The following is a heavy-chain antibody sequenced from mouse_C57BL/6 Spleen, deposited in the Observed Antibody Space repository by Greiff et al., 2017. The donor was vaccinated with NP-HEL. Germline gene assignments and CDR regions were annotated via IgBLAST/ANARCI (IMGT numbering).Heavy chain of an antibody. D-gene: IGHD2-5*01. V-gene: IGHV5-4*01. CDR1: GFTFSSYA. CDR2: ISDGGSYT. Sequence: EVHLVESGGGLVKPGGSLKLSCAASGFTFSSYAMSWVRQTPEKRLEWVATISDGGSYTYYPDNVKGRFTISRDNAKNNLYLQMSHLKSEDTAMYYCARGAYYSNYLWFAYWGQGTLVTVSA. J-gene: IGHJ3*01. CDR3: ARGAYYSNYLWFAY.